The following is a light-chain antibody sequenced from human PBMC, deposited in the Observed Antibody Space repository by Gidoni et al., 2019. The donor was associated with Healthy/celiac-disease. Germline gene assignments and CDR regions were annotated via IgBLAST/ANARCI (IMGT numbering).Light chain of an antibody. J-gene: IGKJ5*01. V-gene: IGKV3-15*01. CDR2: GAS. CDR1: QSVSSN. CDR3: QQCNNWPFT. Sequence: EIVMKQSPATLSVSPGESATLPCRASQSVSSNLAWYQQKPGQAPRLLIYGASTRATGIPARFSGSGSGTDFTLTISSLQSEDFAVYYCQQCNNWPFTFGQGTRLEIK.